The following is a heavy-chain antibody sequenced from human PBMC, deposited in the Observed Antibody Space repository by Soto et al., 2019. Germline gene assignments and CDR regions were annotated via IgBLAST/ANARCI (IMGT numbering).Heavy chain of an antibody. CDR3: AKDVLGLWFGESNYAMGV. Sequence: GGSLRLSCAASGFTFSSYAMTWVRQAPGKGLEWVSVISGSGDTTHYADSVKGRFTISRDNSENTLYLQMNSLRAEDTPLYYCAKDVLGLWFGESNYAMGVWGQGTTVTVSS. J-gene: IGHJ6*02. CDR1: GFTFSSYA. V-gene: IGHV3-23*01. D-gene: IGHD3-10*01. CDR2: ISGSGDTT.